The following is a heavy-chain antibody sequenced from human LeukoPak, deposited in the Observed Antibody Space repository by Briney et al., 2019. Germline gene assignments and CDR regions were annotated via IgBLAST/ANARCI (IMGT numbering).Heavy chain of an antibody. CDR2: IRGSGTGT. J-gene: IGHJ4*02. D-gene: IGHD3-22*01. Sequence: GGSLRLSCAASGFTFTSYAMSWVRQPPGKGLEWVSVIRGSGTGTYYADSVKGRFTVSRDNSKNTLYLQMSSLRAEDTAIYYCAKSLDYDGGVLWALPQYWGKGTLVTVS. CDR1: GFTFTSYA. CDR3: AKSLDYDGGVLWALPQY. V-gene: IGHV3-23*01.